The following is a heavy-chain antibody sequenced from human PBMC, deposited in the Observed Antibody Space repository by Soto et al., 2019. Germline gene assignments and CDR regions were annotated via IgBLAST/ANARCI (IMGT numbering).Heavy chain of an antibody. J-gene: IGHJ4*02. CDR1: GYTFTSYG. D-gene: IGHD6-25*01. V-gene: IGHV1-18*04. Sequence: ASVKVSCKASGYTFTSYGISWVRQAPGQGLEWMGWISAYNGNTNYAQKLQGRVTMTTDNSISTAYMELSSLRSDDTAVYYCARRKERSGPNYFDYPGLGTLVTVSS. CDR3: ARRKERSGPNYFDY. CDR2: ISAYNGNT.